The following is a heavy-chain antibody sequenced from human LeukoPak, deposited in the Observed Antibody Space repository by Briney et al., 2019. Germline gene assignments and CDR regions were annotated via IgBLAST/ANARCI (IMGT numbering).Heavy chain of an antibody. CDR2: ITTSDGNT. D-gene: IGHD7-27*01. CDR1: GFTFSSYT. J-gene: IGHJ4*02. CDR3: AKDGGLWVSAHWGDS. V-gene: IGHV3-23*01. Sequence: HPGGSLRLSCAASGFTFSSYTMSWVRQAPGKGLEWVSTITTSDGNTYYADSVKGRFTVSRDNSKNTLFLQMNCLRAEDTAVYYCAKDGGLWVSAHWGDSWGRGTLVTVSS.